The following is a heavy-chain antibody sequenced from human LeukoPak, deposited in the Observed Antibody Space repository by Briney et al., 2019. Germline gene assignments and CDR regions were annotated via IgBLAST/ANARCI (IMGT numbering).Heavy chain of an antibody. Sequence: GGSLRLSCGASGFTFSSYWMHWVRQAPGKGLVWVSRISSDGRSTDYADSVKGRFTISRDNAGNTMYLQMNSLRAEDTAVFYCVRGCSGSQYNGNEYWGQGTLVTVSS. CDR3: VRGCSGSQYNGNEY. J-gene: IGHJ4*02. CDR2: ISSDGRST. V-gene: IGHV3-74*01. CDR1: GFTFSSYW. D-gene: IGHD3-10*02.